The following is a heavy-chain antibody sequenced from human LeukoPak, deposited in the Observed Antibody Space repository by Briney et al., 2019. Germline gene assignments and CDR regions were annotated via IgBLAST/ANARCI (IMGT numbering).Heavy chain of an antibody. D-gene: IGHD3-9*01. CDR2: ISSSSSYI. Sequence: PGGSLRLSCAASGFTFSDYYMNWVRQAPGKGLEWVSSISSSSSYIYYADSVKGRFTISRDNAKNSLYLQMNSLRAEDTAVYYCASSVIDSDLFDYWGQGTLVTVSS. CDR3: ASSVIDSDLFDY. J-gene: IGHJ4*02. CDR1: GFTFSDYY. V-gene: IGHV3-21*01.